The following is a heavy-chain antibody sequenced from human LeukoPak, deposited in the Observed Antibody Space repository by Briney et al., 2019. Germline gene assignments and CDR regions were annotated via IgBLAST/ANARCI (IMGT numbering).Heavy chain of an antibody. Sequence: PGGSLRLSCAASGFTFSSYEMNWVRQAPGKGLEWVSHISSSGSTIYYADSVKGRFTISRDNAKNTLYLQMNSLRAEDTAVYYCARGPIAFSSSWYVNYWGQGTLVTVSS. D-gene: IGHD6-13*01. CDR2: ISSSGSTI. CDR1: GFTFSSYE. V-gene: IGHV3-48*03. J-gene: IGHJ4*02. CDR3: ARGPIAFSSSWYVNY.